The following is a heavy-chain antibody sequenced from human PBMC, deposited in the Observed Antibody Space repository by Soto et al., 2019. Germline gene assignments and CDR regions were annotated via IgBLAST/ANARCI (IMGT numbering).Heavy chain of an antibody. CDR3: AKGGRGSSSLYEGY. D-gene: IGHD6-13*01. Sequence: EVQLLESGGGLVQPGGSLRLSCAASGFTFSSYAMSWVRQAPGKGLEWVSAISGTGGSTSYADSATGRFTISRANSQNKPHLQTTSLRVEDTAVHYCAKGGRGSSSLYEGYWGQGTLVTVSS. J-gene: IGHJ4*02. CDR1: GFTFSSYA. V-gene: IGHV3-23*01. CDR2: ISGTGGST.